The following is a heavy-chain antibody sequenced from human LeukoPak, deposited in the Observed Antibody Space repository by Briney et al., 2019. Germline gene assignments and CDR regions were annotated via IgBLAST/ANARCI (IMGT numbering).Heavy chain of an antibody. CDR1: GYSFTSYW. Sequence: GESLKISCKGSGYSFTSYWIGWVRQMPGKGLEWMGIIYPGDSDTRYSPSFQGQVTISADKSISTAYLQWSSLKASDTAMYYCARHGQARASYYYMDVWGKGTTVTVSS. D-gene: IGHD3-10*01. V-gene: IGHV5-51*01. J-gene: IGHJ6*03. CDR2: IYPGDSDT. CDR3: ARHGQARASYYYMDV.